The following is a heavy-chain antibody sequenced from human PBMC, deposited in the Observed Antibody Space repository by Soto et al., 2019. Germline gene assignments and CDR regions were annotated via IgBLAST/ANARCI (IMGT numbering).Heavy chain of an antibody. J-gene: IGHJ3*02. V-gene: IGHV1-18*01. CDR1: GYTFTSYG. D-gene: IGHD3-9*01. CDR3: ASGRRDYDILTGYYVDAFDI. Sequence: QVQLVQSGAEVKKPGASVKVSCKASGYTFTSYGISWVRQAPGQGLEWMGWISAYNGNTNYAQKLQGRVTMTTDTATSTAYMELRSLRSDDTAVYYCASGRRDYDILTGYYVDAFDIWGQGTMVTVSS. CDR2: ISAYNGNT.